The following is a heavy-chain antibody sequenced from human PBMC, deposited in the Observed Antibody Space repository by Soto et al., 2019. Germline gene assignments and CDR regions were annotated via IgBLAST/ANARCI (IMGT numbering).Heavy chain of an antibody. CDR1: GDSVSSNYAA. D-gene: IGHD6-19*01. J-gene: IGHJ4*02. CDR2: TYYRSKWYN. CDR3: ASRPPAGSGWPTFDY. Sequence: PSQTLSLTCAISGDSVSSNYAAWNWIRQSPSRGLEWLGRTYYRSKWYNDYAVSVKSRITINPDTSKNQFSLELTSVTAADTAVYYCASRPPAGSGWPTFDYWGQATLVTVSS. V-gene: IGHV6-1*01.